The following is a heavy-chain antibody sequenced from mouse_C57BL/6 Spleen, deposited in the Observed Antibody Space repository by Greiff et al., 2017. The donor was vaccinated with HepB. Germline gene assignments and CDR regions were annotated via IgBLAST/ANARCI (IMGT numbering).Heavy chain of an antibody. V-gene: IGHV1-55*01. D-gene: IGHD1-1*02. CDR2: IYPGSGST. Sequence: QVQLKQPGAELVKPGASVKMSCKASGYTFTSYWITWVKQRPGQGLEWIGDIYPGSGSTNYNEKFKSKATLTVDTSSSTAYMQHSSLTSEDSAVYYCARGIDYGPAWFAYWGQGTLVTVSA. CDR1: GYTFTSYW. J-gene: IGHJ3*01. CDR3: ARGIDYGPAWFAY.